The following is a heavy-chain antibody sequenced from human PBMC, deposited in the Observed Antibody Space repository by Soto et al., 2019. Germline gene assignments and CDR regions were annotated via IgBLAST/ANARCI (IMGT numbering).Heavy chain of an antibody. CDR1: GFTFSSYA. V-gene: IGHV3-30-3*01. CDR3: ARDRECSGFVDY. J-gene: IGHJ4*02. Sequence: QVQLVESGGGVVQPGRSLRLSCAASGFTFSSYAIHWVRQSPGKGLEWVALISYDGSNKLYADSVKGRFTISRDNSKNTLYLQMNSLRLEDTAVYYCARDRECSGFVDYLGQGTLVTVSS. D-gene: IGHD3-10*02. CDR2: ISYDGSNK.